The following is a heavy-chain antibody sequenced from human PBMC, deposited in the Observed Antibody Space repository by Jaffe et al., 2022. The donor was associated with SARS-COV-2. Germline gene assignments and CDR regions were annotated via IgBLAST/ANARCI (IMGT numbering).Heavy chain of an antibody. D-gene: IGHD1-7*01. V-gene: IGHV3-53*01. J-gene: IGHJ5*02. CDR3: ARGVRSRAGNTWFWFDP. Sequence: EVQVVESGGGFIQPGGSLRLSCAASGFTVSTNYMTWVRQAPGKGPEWIADIYPAGDAYYADSVKGRFTISRDGSRNTLYLQMNNLRVEDTALYSCARGVRSRAGNTWFWFDPWGQGTQVTVS. CDR2: IYPAGDA. CDR1: GFTVSTNY.